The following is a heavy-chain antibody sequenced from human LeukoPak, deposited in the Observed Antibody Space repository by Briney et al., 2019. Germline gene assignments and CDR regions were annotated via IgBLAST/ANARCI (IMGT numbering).Heavy chain of an antibody. CDR2: ISTTGVST. D-gene: IGHD3-22*01. CDR3: ARGPGPADDGGGYCFDY. J-gene: IGHJ4*02. Sequence: GGSLRLSCVASGFTFSNYAMHWVRQAPGRGLEYVAAISTTGVSTYYADFVRDRFTISRDNSKDTVYLQMGSLRPEDMAVYYCARGPGPADDGGGYCFDYWGQGTLVTVSS. V-gene: IGHV3-64*02. CDR1: GFTFSNYA.